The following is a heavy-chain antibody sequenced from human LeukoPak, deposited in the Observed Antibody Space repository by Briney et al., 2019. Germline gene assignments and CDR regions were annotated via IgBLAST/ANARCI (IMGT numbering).Heavy chain of an antibody. CDR3: ARDRSSRYSSSEGCFDP. V-gene: IGHV1-46*01. D-gene: IGHD6-13*01. J-gene: IGHJ5*02. CDR1: GNTFTSSY. Sequence: DSVKVSCKASGNTFTSSYIHWVRQAPGQGLAWIGIINPRGGSTTYAQRFQGRITMTRDTSTTTVYMELSSLRSEDTALYYCARDRSSRYSSSEGCFDPWGQGTLVTVSS. CDR2: INPRGGST.